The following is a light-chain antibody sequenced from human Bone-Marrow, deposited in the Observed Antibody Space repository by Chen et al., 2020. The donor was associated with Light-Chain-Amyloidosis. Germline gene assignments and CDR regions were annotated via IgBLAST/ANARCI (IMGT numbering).Light chain of an antibody. V-gene: IGLV3-21*02. J-gene: IGLJ3*02. CDR3: QVWDRSSDRPV. Sequence: SYVLTQPSSVSVAPGPAATLACGGNTIGSTSVHWYQQTPGQAPLLVVYDDSDRPSGIPERLSGSNSGNTATLTISRVEAEDEADYYCQVWDRSSDRPVFGGGTKLTVL. CDR2: DDS. CDR1: TIGSTS.